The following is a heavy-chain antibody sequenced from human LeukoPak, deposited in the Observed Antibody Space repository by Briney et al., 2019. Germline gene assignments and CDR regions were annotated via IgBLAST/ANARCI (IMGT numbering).Heavy chain of an antibody. CDR2: ISSDGSII. CDR3: AKAFWTSSGWFDY. J-gene: IGHJ4*02. Sequence: PGGSLRLSCAASGFSFSSYWMHWVRHAPGKGLVWVSRISSDGSIINYADSVKGRFTISRDNSKNTLYLQMNSLRAEDTAVYYCAKAFWTSSGWFDYWGQGTLVTVSS. D-gene: IGHD6-19*01. CDR1: GFSFSSYW. V-gene: IGHV3-74*01.